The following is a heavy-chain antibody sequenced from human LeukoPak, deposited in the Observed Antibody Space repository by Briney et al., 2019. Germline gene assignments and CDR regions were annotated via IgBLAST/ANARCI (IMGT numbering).Heavy chain of an antibody. CDR1: GYTFTGYY. D-gene: IGHD4-17*01. V-gene: IGHV1-2*02. CDR2: INPNSGGT. J-gene: IGHJ4*02. CDR3: ARDQRAKLRRDFDY. Sequence: ASVKVSCKASGYTFTGYYTHWVRQAPGQGLEWMGWINPNSGGTNYAQKFQGRVTMTRDTSISTAYMELSRLRSDDTAVYYCARDQRAKLRRDFDYWGQGTLVTVSS.